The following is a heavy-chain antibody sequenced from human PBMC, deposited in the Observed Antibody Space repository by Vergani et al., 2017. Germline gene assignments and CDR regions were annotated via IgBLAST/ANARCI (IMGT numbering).Heavy chain of an antibody. CDR1: GFIFNRYG. CDR3: ARDLAYCHEGSCAL. D-gene: IGHD2-15*01. V-gene: IGHV3-30*02. J-gene: IGHJ4*02. Sequence: QAQLVQSGGGVVQPGGSLRLSCVASGFIFNRYGMQWVRQAPGKGLEWVAYALFDGSNEYYADSVKGRFIVSRDNSNDALYLQMNSLKNDDTAVYYCARDLAYCHEGSCALWGQGSVVTVSS. CDR2: ALFDGSNE.